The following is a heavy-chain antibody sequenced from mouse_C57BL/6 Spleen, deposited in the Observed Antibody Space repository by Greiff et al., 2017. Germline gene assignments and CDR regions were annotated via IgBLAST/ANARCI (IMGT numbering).Heavy chain of an antibody. CDR2: IDPSDSYT. D-gene: IGHD1-1*01. V-gene: IGHV1-59*01. CDR3: AREGDYYGSSPNWYFDV. J-gene: IGHJ1*03. CDR1: GYTFTSYW. Sequence: QVQLQQPGAELVRPGPSVKLSCKASGYTFTSYWMHWVKQRPGQGLEWIGVIDPSDSYTNYNQKFKGKATLTVDTSSSTAYMQLSSLTSEDSAVYYGAREGDYYGSSPNWYFDVWGTGTTVTVSS.